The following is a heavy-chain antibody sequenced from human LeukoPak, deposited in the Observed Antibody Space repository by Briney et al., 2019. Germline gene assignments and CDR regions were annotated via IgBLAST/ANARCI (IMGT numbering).Heavy chain of an antibody. CDR1: GGHISSNYW. J-gene: IGHJ4*02. Sequence: SDTLSLTCAVSGGHISSNYWWSWVRQPPGKGLEWIGEIYHSGGTNYNPSLKSRVTISVDKSKNQFSLKLSSVTAADTAVYYCATSSGWRFDYWGQGTLVTVSS. D-gene: IGHD6-19*01. CDR3: ATSSGWRFDY. CDR2: IYHSGGT. V-gene: IGHV4-4*02.